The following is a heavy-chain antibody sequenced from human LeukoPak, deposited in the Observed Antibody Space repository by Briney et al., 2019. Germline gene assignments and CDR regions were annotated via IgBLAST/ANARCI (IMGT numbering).Heavy chain of an antibody. CDR2: IGSSGAGT. J-gene: IGHJ6*03. Sequence: GGSLRLSCAASGFTFANYAMSWVRQAPGKGLEWVSGIGSSGAGTYFADSVKGRFTISRDNSKNTLYLQMNSLRAEDTAVYYCAKDLDDSSGYYGYYYYMDVWGKGTPVTVSS. CDR3: AKDLDDSSGYYGYYYYMDV. V-gene: IGHV3-23*01. D-gene: IGHD3-22*01. CDR1: GFTFANYA.